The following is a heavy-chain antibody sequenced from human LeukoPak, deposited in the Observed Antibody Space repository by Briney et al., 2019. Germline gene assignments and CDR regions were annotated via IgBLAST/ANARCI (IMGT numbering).Heavy chain of an antibody. CDR1: GYTFTGYY. V-gene: IGHV1-2*02. J-gene: IGHJ5*02. D-gene: IGHD2-2*01. Sequence: ASVKVSCKASGYTFTGYYMHWVRQAPEQGLEWMGWINPNSGGTNYAQKFQGRVTMTRDTSISTAYMELSRLRSDDTAVYYCARGFEFLGYCSSTSCYDWFDPWGQGTLVTVSS. CDR3: ARGFEFLGYCSSTSCYDWFDP. CDR2: INPNSGGT.